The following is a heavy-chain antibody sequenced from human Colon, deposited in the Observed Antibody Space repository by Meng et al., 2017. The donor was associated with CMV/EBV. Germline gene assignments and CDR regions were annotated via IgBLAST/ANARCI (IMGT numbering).Heavy chain of an antibody. V-gene: IGHV1-69*05. D-gene: IGHD4-23*01. CDR1: GGTFSSYA. J-gene: IGHJ4*02. CDR2: IIPIFGTA. CDR3: AWRGNAVGFDY. Sequence: SCKASGGTFSSYAIRWVRQAPGQGLEWMGGIIPIFGTANYAQKFQGRVTITTDESTSTAYMELSSLRSEDTAVYYCAWRGNAVGFDYWGQGTLVTVSS.